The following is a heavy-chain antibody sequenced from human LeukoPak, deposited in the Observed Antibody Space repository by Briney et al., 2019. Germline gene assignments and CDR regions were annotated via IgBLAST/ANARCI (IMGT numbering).Heavy chain of an antibody. Sequence: ASETLSLTCTVSGVSISSHYWSWIRQPPGKGLEWIGYIYYRGSTNYNPSLKNRVTLSVDTSKNQFSLKLSSVTAADTAVHYCARYYGGLGYWGQGTLVTVSS. CDR2: IYYRGST. V-gene: IGHV4-59*11. CDR1: GVSISSHY. CDR3: ARYYGGLGY. J-gene: IGHJ4*02. D-gene: IGHD4-23*01.